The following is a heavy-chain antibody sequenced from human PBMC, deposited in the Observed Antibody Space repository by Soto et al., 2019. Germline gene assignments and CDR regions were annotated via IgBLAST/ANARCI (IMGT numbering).Heavy chain of an antibody. V-gene: IGHV6-1*01. D-gene: IGHD5-18*01. J-gene: IGHJ6*02. CDR3: ARERVDTERYYYYGMDV. Sequence: PSQTLSLTCVISGDSVSSNSAAWNWIRQSPSRGLEWLGRTYYRSKWYNDYAVSVKSRITINPDTSKNQFSLQLNSVTPEDTAVYYCARERVDTERYYYYGMDVWGQGTTVTVSS. CDR1: GDSVSSNSAA. CDR2: TYYRSKWYN.